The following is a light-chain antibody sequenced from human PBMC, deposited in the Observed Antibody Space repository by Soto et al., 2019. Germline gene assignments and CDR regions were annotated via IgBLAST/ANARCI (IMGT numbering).Light chain of an antibody. J-gene: IGKJ1*01. CDR3: QQYHIYSWT. CDR1: QSINNW. CDR2: KAS. V-gene: IGKV1-5*03. Sequence: DIQMTQSPSTLSASVGDRVTITYRASQSINNWLAWYQQKPGKAPKVLIYKASSLESGVPSRFSGSGSGTEFTLTISGLQPDDFATYYCQQYHIYSWTFGQGTKVEIK.